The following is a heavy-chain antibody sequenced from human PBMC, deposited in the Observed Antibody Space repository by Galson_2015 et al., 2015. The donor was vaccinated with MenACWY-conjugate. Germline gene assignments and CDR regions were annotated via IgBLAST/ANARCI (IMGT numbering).Heavy chain of an antibody. Sequence: ETLSLTCTVSGGSISRYYWSWIRRPPGKGLEWIGYIYYSGSTKYNPSLKSRVTISVDTSKNQFSLKLSSVTAADTAVYYCARWNFDAYGMDVWGQGTTVTVSS. CDR3: ARWNFDAYGMDV. CDR2: IYYSGST. V-gene: IGHV4-59*08. D-gene: IGHD1-7*01. CDR1: GGSISRYY. J-gene: IGHJ6*02.